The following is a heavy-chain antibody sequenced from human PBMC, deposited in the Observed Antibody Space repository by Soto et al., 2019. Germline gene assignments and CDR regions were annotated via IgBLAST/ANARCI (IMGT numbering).Heavy chain of an antibody. CDR3: ARESGGATATLDYYYFYMDV. D-gene: IGHD5-12*01. J-gene: IGHJ6*03. Sequence: QVQLVQSGAEVRKPGASVTVSCRSSGDSFNDYYIHWVRQASGQGFEWMGWINPNGGVTKYAQKFQGWVSMTRDMSIRTVYMQLSRLRSDDTAVYYCARESGGATATLDYYYFYMDVWGTGTTVTVSS. CDR2: INPNGGVT. CDR1: GDSFNDYY. V-gene: IGHV1-2*04.